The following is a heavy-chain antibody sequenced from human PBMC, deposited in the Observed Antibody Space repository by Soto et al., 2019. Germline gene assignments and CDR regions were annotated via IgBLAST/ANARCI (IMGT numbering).Heavy chain of an antibody. V-gene: IGHV4-39*01. CDR2: IHYSGIT. Sequence: QLQLQESGPGLVKPSETLSLTCTVSGGSISSDNYYWAWIRQPPGKGLEWSGSIHYSGITYYNPSLRSRVAISVDMSKNQFSLRLVSVTAADTAVYYCARWGKYYDDTGYYWSDSWGQGTLVTVSS. CDR3: ARWGKYYDDTGYYWSDS. D-gene: IGHD3-22*01. J-gene: IGHJ4*02. CDR1: GGSISSDNYY.